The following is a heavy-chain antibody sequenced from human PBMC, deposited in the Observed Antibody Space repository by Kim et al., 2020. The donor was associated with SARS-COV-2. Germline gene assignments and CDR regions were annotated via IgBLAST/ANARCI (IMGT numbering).Heavy chain of an antibody. Sequence: VKGRVTIARDNAKNPLYLQMNSLRDEDTAVYYCAREYQEGYYYYYGMDVWGQGTTVTVSS. D-gene: IGHD2-2*01. CDR3: AREYQEGYYYYYGMDV. V-gene: IGHV3-30*01. J-gene: IGHJ6*02.